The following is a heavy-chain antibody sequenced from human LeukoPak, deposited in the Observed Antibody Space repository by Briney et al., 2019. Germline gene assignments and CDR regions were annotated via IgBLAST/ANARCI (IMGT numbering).Heavy chain of an antibody. CDR3: ARGAWTSSFDY. V-gene: IGHV1-8*01. CDR2: VNPNSGNT. D-gene: IGHD6-6*01. Sequence: ASVKVSCKASGYTFTSYDVNWVRQPTGPGLEWMGWVNPNSGNTAYAQNFQGRVTMTSDTSINTAYMELSSLRSEDTAVYYCARGAWTSSFDYWGQGTLVTVSS. J-gene: IGHJ4*02. CDR1: GYTFTSYD.